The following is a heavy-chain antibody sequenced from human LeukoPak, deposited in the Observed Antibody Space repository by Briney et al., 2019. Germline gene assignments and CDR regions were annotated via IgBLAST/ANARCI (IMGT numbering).Heavy chain of an antibody. Sequence: GGSLRLSCAASGFTFSSYWMSWVRQAPGKGLEWVANIKQDGSEKYYVDSVKGRFTISRDNAKNSLYLQMNSLRAEDTAVYYCARSPVLRYFDWYDYWGQGTLVTVSS. D-gene: IGHD3-9*01. CDR3: ARSPVLRYFDWYDY. CDR2: IKQDGSEK. CDR1: GFTFSSYW. V-gene: IGHV3-7*01. J-gene: IGHJ4*02.